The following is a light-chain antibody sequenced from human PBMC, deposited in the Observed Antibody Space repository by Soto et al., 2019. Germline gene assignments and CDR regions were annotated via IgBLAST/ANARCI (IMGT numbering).Light chain of an antibody. V-gene: IGKV3-20*01. J-gene: IGKJ1*01. CDR1: HSVSSSY. CDR2: GAS. CDR3: QQYGSSAT. Sequence: IVLAQSPGTLSLSAGEIATLSFRASHSVSSSYLALYQQKPGQAPRLLIYGASSRATGIPDRFSGSGSGTDFTLTISRLEPEDFAVYYCQQYGSSATFGQGTKVDIK.